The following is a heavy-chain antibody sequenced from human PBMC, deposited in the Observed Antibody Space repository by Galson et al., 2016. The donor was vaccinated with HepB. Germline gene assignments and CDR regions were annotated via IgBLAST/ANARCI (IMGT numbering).Heavy chain of an antibody. J-gene: IGHJ4*02. Sequence: SLRLSCAASGFTFSTYGMHWVRQAPGKGLEWVAVISYDRSNKNYAASVKGRFTISRDNAKNSLYLQMNSLRAEDTAVYYCARDHLWAFDYWGQGTLVTVSS. CDR2: ISYDRSNK. CDR1: GFTFSTYG. V-gene: IGHV3-30*03. D-gene: IGHD7-27*01. CDR3: ARDHLWAFDY.